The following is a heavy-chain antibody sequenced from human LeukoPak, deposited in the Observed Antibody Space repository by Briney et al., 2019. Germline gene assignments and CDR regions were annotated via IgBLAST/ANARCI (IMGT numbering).Heavy chain of an antibody. J-gene: IGHJ6*02. CDR1: GFTFSSYN. D-gene: IGHD2-2*02. CDR2: IRSSGSTI. V-gene: IGHV3-48*01. CDR3: ARDLYCSSASCYRAYYYGMDV. Sequence: GGSLRLSCAASGFTFSSYNMNWVRQAPGKGLEWVSNIRSSGSTIYYADSVKGRFTISRDNAENSLYLQMNSLRAEDTAVYYCARDLYCSSASCYRAYYYGMDVWGQGTTVTVSS.